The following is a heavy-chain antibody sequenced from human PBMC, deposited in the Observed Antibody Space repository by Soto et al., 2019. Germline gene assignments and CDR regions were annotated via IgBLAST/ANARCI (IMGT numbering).Heavy chain of an antibody. CDR2: IYHSGST. CDR3: ARGEEYVYGDDSFDY. V-gene: IGHV4-4*02. CDR1: GGSISSSNW. J-gene: IGHJ4*02. D-gene: IGHD4-17*01. Sequence: QVQLQESGPGLVKPSGTLSLTCAVSGGSISSSNWWSWVRQPPGKGLEWIGEIYHSGSTNYNPSLTSRVTISVEKSKTQSSLKLSSVTAADTAVYYCARGEEYVYGDDSFDYWRQGTMVTVS.